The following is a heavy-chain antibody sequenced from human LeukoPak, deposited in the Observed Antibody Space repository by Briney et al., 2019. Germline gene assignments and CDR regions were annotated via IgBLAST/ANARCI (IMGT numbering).Heavy chain of an antibody. CDR3: ASRECSSWDMLY. Sequence: TPSQTLSLTCSVAGGSMSNNYWSSIRRAPGNGLGLIGSIIHGARTTGKTNYNPSLESRGKISIDTSSTQFSLKLTSVTVADTAVYYCASRECSSWDMLYWGQGALVTVSS. D-gene: IGHD6-13*01. V-gene: IGHV4-4*08. J-gene: IGHJ4*02. CDR2: IIHGARTTGKT. CDR1: GGSMSNNY.